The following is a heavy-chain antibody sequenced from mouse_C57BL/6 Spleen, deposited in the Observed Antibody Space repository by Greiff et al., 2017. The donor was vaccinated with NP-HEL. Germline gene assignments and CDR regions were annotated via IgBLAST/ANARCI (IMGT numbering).Heavy chain of an antibody. J-gene: IGHJ3*01. CDR2: IRLKSDNYAT. CDR3: TDEVYYDYDAWFAY. D-gene: IGHD2-4*01. V-gene: IGHV6-3*01. CDR1: GFTFSNYW. Sequence: DVKLVESGGGLVQPGGSMKLSCVASGFTFSNYWMNWVRQSPEKGLEWVAQIRLKSDNYATHYAESVKGRFTISRDDSKSSVYMQMNNLRAEDTGIYYCTDEVYYDYDAWFAYWGQGTLVTVSA.